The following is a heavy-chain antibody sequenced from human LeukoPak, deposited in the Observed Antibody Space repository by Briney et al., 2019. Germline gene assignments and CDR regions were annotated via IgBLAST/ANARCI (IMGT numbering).Heavy chain of an antibody. V-gene: IGHV1-18*01. CDR3: VRIGCSSTSCYGNSVDP. Sequence: GASVKVSCKTSGYTFSNYGINWVRQAPGQGLEWMGWISGYNGNTLNAQKFQGRVTMTTDTSTSTAYMELRSLRSDGTAVYYCVRIGCSSTSCYGNSVDPWGQGTLVTVSS. D-gene: IGHD2-2*01. J-gene: IGHJ5*02. CDR1: GYTFSNYG. CDR2: ISGYNGNT.